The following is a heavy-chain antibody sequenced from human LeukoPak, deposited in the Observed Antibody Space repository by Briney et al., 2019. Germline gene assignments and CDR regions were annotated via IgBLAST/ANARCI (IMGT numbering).Heavy chain of an antibody. V-gene: IGHV3-30*02. CDR3: AKEAYCSGGSCYSPGFDY. Sequence: GGSLRLSCAASGFTLSSYGMHWVRQAPGKGLEWVAFIRYDGSNKYYADSVKGRFTISRDNSKNTLYLQMNSLRAEDTAVYYCAKEAYCSGGSCYSPGFDYWGQGTLVTVSS. CDR2: IRYDGSNK. J-gene: IGHJ4*02. D-gene: IGHD2-15*01. CDR1: GFTLSSYG.